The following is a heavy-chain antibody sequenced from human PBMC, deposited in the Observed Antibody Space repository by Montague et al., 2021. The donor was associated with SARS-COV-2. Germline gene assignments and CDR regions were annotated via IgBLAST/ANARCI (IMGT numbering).Heavy chain of an antibody. CDR1: GASISSNNW. V-gene: IGHV4-4*02. Sequence: SETLPLTCEVSGASISSNNWWIWVRQSPGKGLEWIGETYHSGSTNYNPSLRSRVTISVDKSKNQFSLKVNSVSAADTAVYYCARLGVVPSPRTFDPWGQGTLVTVSS. CDR3: ARLGVVPSPRTFDP. CDR2: TYHSGST. J-gene: IGHJ5*02. D-gene: IGHD3-10*01.